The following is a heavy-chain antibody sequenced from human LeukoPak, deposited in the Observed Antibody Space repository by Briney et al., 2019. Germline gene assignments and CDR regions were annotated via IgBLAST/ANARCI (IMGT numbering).Heavy chain of an antibody. CDR2: VYTSGST. Sequence: SETLSLTCAVSGGSISTISDYWDWIRQPPGKGLEWIGSVYTSGSTNYNPSLKSRVTMSVDTSKNQFSLKLSSVTAADTAVYYCAREAWGITMIVGGNWFDPWGQGTLVTVSS. CDR1: GGSISTISDY. D-gene: IGHD3-22*01. V-gene: IGHV4-39*07. J-gene: IGHJ5*02. CDR3: AREAWGITMIVGGNWFDP.